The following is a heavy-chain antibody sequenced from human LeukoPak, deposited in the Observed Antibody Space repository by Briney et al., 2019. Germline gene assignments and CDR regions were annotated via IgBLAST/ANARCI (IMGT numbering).Heavy chain of an antibody. V-gene: IGHV1-24*01. Sequence: ASVKVSCKVSGYTLTELSMHWVRQAPGKGLEWMGGFDPEDGETIYAQKFQGRVTMTEDTSTDTAYMELSSLRSEDTAVYYCATLPTAVTSTYYYGMDVWDQGTTVTVSS. CDR3: ATLPTAVTSTYYYGMDV. CDR2: FDPEDGET. J-gene: IGHJ6*02. CDR1: GYTLTELS. D-gene: IGHD3-10*01.